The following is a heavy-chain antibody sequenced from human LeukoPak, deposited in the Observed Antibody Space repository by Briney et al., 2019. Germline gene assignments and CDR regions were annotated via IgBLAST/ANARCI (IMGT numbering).Heavy chain of an antibody. CDR3: ARNRGWQQFDY. J-gene: IGHJ4*02. D-gene: IGHD5-24*01. CDR2: INQDGSAR. Sequence: PGGSLRLSCAASGFTFSDYWVDWVRQAPGKGLEWVANINQDGSARNYLESVKGRFTISRDNSKNSLYLQMNNLRAEDTAVYYCARNRGWQQFDYWGQGTLVTVSS. V-gene: IGHV3-7*01. CDR1: GFTFSDYW.